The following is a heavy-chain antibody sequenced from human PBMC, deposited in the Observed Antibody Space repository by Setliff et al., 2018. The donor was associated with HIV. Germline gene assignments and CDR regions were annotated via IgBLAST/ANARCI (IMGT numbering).Heavy chain of an antibody. CDR3: ARGAYGSGSYEINF. CDR1: GFTFRSYW. CDR2: MSMDGSNI. Sequence: GGSLRLSCAASGFTFRSYWMHWVRQAPGKGLVWVSHMSMDGSNIKYADSVKGRFTISRDNAKNTVYLQMNSLRAEDTAVYYCARGAYGSGSYEINFWGQGTLVTVSS. D-gene: IGHD3-10*01. V-gene: IGHV3-74*01. J-gene: IGHJ4*02.